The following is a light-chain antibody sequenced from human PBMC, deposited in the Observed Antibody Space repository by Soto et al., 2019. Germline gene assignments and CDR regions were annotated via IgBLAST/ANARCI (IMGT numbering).Light chain of an antibody. CDR1: KMQSKS. Sequence: SYELTQPPSVSVAPGQTATITCEGDKMQSKSVYWYQQEPGQAPVLVIYDDSGRPSGIPERFSGSNSGDTAALTVSRVEAGDEADYYCQVWDSGSDHYVFGAGTKVTVL. CDR3: QVWDSGSDHYV. V-gene: IGLV3-21*02. J-gene: IGLJ1*01. CDR2: DDS.